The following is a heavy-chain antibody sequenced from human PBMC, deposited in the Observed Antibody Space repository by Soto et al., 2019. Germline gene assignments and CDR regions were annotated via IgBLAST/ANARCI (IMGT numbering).Heavy chain of an antibody. CDR1: GFTFSSYS. J-gene: IGHJ3*02. CDR2: ISSSSSTI. Sequence: EVQLVESGGGLVQPGGSLRLSCAASGFTFSSYSMNWVRQAPGKGLEWVSYISSSSSTIYYADSVKGRFTISRDNAKNSLYLQMNSLRAEDTAVYYCARDIPDLEYSSSSDAFDIWGQGTMVTVSS. CDR3: ARDIPDLEYSSSSDAFDI. D-gene: IGHD6-6*01. V-gene: IGHV3-48*01.